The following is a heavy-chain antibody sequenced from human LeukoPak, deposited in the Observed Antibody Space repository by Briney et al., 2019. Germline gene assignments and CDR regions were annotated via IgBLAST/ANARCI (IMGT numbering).Heavy chain of an antibody. CDR2: IRYDGSDK. V-gene: IGHV3-30*02. J-gene: IGHJ4*02. Sequence: GGSLRLSCTASGFTFGDYAMSWVRQAPGKGLEWVTFIRYDGSDKYYADSVKGRFSISRDNSKNTLFLQMNSLRAEDTAVYYCARDLIYSNYDGGDYWGQGTLVTVSS. CDR3: ARDLIYSNYDGGDY. CDR1: GFTFGDYA. D-gene: IGHD4-11*01.